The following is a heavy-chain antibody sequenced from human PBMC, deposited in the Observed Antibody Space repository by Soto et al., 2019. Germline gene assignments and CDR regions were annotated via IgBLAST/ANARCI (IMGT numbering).Heavy chain of an antibody. D-gene: IGHD3-10*01. Sequence: GGSLRLSCAASGFTFSSYWMSWVRQAPGKGLEWVANIKQDGSEKYYVDPVKGRFTISRDNAKNSLYLQMNSLRAEDTAVYYCARGAPDLDYYGSGSYDYWGQGTLVTVSP. CDR1: GFTFSSYW. CDR3: ARGAPDLDYYGSGSYDY. CDR2: IKQDGSEK. V-gene: IGHV3-7*01. J-gene: IGHJ4*02.